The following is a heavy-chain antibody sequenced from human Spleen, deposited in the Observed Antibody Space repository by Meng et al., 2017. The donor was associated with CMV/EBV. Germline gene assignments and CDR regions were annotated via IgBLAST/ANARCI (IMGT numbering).Heavy chain of an antibody. V-gene: IGHV4-39*07. CDR3: ARVCKGSSSCYSRY. CDR2: IYYSGST. J-gene: IGHJ4*02. D-gene: IGHD2-2*01. Sequence: GSLRLSCTVSGDSITSIAYYWGWVRQPPGKGLEWIGSIYYSGSTRYNPSLRSRVSISVDTSENQFSLKLTSVTAADTAVYYCARVCKGSSSCYSRYWGQGTLVTVSS. CDR1: GDSITSIAYY.